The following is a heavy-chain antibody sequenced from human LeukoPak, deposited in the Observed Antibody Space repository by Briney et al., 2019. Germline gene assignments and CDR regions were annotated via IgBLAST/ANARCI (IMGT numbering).Heavy chain of an antibody. CDR1: GDSVSSNSAA. CDR2: TYYRSKWYN. Sequence: SQTLSLTCAISGDSVSSNSAAWNWIRQSPSRGLEWLGRTYYRSKWYNDYAVSVKSRITINPDTSKNQFSLQLNSVTPEDTAVYYCARDPYCSGGSCYSGCFDPWGQGTLVTVSS. J-gene: IGHJ5*02. D-gene: IGHD2-15*01. CDR3: ARDPYCSGGSCYSGCFDP. V-gene: IGHV6-1*01.